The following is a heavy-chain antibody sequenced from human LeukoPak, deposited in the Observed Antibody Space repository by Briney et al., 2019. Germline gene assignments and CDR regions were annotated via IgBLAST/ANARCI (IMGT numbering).Heavy chain of an antibody. V-gene: IGHV4-59*01. CDR2: LHHSGST. Sequence: SESLSLTCTVSGGAISSNYWSWIRQPPGKGLEWIGYLHHSGSTNSIPSLKSRVTISENTSKNQFSLRLSSLTAADTAVYYCARDGSSSSYWGQGTLVTVSS. D-gene: IGHD6-13*01. J-gene: IGHJ4*02. CDR3: ARDGSSSSY. CDR1: GGAISSNY.